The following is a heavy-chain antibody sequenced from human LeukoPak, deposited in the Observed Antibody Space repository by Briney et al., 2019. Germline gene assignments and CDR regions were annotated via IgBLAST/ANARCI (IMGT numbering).Heavy chain of an antibody. Sequence: GGSLRLSCAASGFTFSNYAMNWVRQAPGKGLEWVSTISSSGSRTYYADSVKGRFTISRHIPRNTLYLQMNSLRAEDTAVYYCARGAGDDTSGSRMKGAFDYWGQGTLVTVSS. CDR2: ISSSGSRT. V-gene: IGHV3-23*01. J-gene: IGHJ4*02. D-gene: IGHD3-22*01. CDR1: GFTFSNYA. CDR3: ARGAGDDTSGSRMKGAFDY.